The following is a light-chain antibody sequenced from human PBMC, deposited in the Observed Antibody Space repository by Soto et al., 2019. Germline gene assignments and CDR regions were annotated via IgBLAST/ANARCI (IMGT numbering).Light chain of an antibody. CDR3: QHYNSYSEA. J-gene: IGKJ1*01. V-gene: IGKV1-5*03. CDR1: QSISSW. CDR2: KAS. Sequence: DIQMTQSPSTLSASVGDRVTITCRASQSISSWLAWYQQKPGKAPKLLIYKASTLKSGVPSRFSGSGSGTEFTLTISSLQPDDFATYYCQHYNSYSEAFGQGTRWIS.